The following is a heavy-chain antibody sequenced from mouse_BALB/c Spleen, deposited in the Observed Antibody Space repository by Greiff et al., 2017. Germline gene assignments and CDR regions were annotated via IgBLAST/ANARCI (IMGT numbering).Heavy chain of an antibody. V-gene: IGHV5-6-5*01. CDR3: ARRGYYGSSFNWYFDV. D-gene: IGHD1-1*01. CDR1: GFTFSSYA. CDR2: ISSGGST. J-gene: IGHJ1*01. Sequence: DVQLVESGGGLVKPGGSLKLSCAASGFTFSSYAMSWVRQTPEKRLEWVASISSGGSTYYPDSVKGRFTISRDNARNILYLQMSSLRSEDTAMYYCARRGYYGSSFNWYFDVWGAGTTVTVSS.